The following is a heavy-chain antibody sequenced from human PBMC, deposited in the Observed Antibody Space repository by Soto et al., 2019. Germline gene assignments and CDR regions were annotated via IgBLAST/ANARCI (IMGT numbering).Heavy chain of an antibody. J-gene: IGHJ5*02. CDR3: ARDFTDANVVVTAIRVWFDP. CDR2: IYHSGST. CDR1: GYSISSGYY. V-gene: IGHV4-38-2*02. Sequence: SETLSLTRAVSGYSISSGYYWGWIRQPPGKGLEWIGSIYHSGSTYYNPSLMSRVTISVDTSKNQFSLKLSSVTAADTAVYYCARDFTDANVVVTAIRVWFDPWGQGTLVTVSS. D-gene: IGHD2-21*02.